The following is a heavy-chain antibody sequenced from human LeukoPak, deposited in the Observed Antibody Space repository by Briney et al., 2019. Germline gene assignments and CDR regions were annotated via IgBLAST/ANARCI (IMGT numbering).Heavy chain of an antibody. D-gene: IGHD2-2*01. CDR2: INPSGGST. CDR1: GYTFTSYY. J-gene: IGHJ4*02. Sequence: ASVKVSCKASGYTFTSYYMHWVRQAPGQGLEWMGIINPSGGSTSYAQKFQGRVTMTRDTSTSTVYMELSSLRSEDTAVYYCARDKPGIVVAPAAPDTSDYWGQGTLVTVSS. V-gene: IGHV1-46*01. CDR3: ARDKPGIVVAPAAPDTSDY.